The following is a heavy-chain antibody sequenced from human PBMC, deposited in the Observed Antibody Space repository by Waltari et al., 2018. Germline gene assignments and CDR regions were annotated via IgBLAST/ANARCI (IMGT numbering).Heavy chain of an antibody. Sequence: QVQLVQSGAEVKKPGASVKVSCKASGYTFTSYYMHWVRQAPGQGLEWMGIINPSGGSTSYAQKFQGRVTMTRDTSTSTVYMELSSLRSEDTAVYYCAREEYYYDSSGSYAFDIWGQGTTVTVSS. CDR2: INPSGGST. D-gene: IGHD3-22*01. V-gene: IGHV1-46*01. CDR1: GYTFTSYY. J-gene: IGHJ3*02. CDR3: AREEYYYDSSGSYAFDI.